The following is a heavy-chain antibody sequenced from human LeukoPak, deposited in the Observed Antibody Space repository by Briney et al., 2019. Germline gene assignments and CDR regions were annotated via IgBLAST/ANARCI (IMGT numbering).Heavy chain of an antibody. J-gene: IGHJ4*02. CDR1: GYTFTSNY. CDR2: IIPIFGTA. D-gene: IGHD6-19*01. V-gene: IGHV1-69*05. Sequence: SVKVSCKASGYTFTSNYIHWVRQAPGQGLEWMGGIIPIFGTANYAQKFQGRVTMTTDTSTSTAYMELRSLRSDDTAVYYCARDSSGWYNYWGQGTLVTVSS. CDR3: ARDSSGWYNY.